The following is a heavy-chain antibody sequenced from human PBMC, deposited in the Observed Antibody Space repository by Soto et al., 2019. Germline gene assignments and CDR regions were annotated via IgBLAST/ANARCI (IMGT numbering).Heavy chain of an antibody. D-gene: IGHD3-22*01. Sequence: QVQLVQSGAEVRKPGSSVRVSCKASGDRFSTYAFNWVRQAPGQGLEWMAWINAGNGNTKYSQKFQGRVTITRDTSASTAYLELSSLRSEDTAVYFCARDFSLEVSSGYSDYYYYGMDVWGQGTTVTVSS. CDR2: INAGNGNT. CDR3: ARDFSLEVSSGYSDYYYYGMDV. CDR1: GDRFSTYA. J-gene: IGHJ6*02. V-gene: IGHV1-3*01.